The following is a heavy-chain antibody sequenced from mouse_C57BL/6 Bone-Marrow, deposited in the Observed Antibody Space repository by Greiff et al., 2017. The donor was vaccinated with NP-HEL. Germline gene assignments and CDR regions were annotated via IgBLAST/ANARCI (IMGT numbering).Heavy chain of an antibody. CDR3: RRGGGGWYFDV. Sequence: QVQLQQSGAELVRPGASVTLSCKASGYTFTDYEMHWVKQTPVHGLEWIGAIDPETGGTAYNQKFKGKAILTADKSSSTAYMELRSLTSEDSAVYYWRRGGGGWYFDVWGTGTTVTVSS. V-gene: IGHV1-15*01. CDR2: IDPETGGT. J-gene: IGHJ1*03. CDR1: GYTFTDYE.